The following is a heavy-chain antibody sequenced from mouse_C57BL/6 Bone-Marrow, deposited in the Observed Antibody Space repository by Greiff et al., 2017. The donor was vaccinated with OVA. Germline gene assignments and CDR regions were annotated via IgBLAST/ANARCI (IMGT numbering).Heavy chain of an antibody. D-gene: IGHD1-1*01. J-gene: IGHJ3*01. V-gene: IGHV1-64*01. CDR2: IHPNSGST. Sequence: VQLQQPGAELVKPGASVKLSCKASGYTFTSYWMHWVKQRPGQGLEWIGMIHPNSGSTNYNEKFKSKATLTVDKSSSTAYMQLSSLTSEDSAVYYCARRFLYYYGSSHAWFAYWGQGTLVTVSA. CDR3: ARRFLYYYGSSHAWFAY. CDR1: GYTFTSYW.